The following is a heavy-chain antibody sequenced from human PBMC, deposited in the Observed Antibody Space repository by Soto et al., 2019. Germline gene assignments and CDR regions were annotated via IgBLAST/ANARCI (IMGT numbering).Heavy chain of an antibody. V-gene: IGHV6-1*01. D-gene: IGHD3-10*01. J-gene: IGHJ6*02. CDR1: GDSVSSNSAA. CDR3: ARDPGGITMVRGVIITRDYYGMDV. Sequence: SQTLSLTCAISGDSVSSNSAAWNWIRQSPSRGPEWLGRTYYRSKWYNDYAVSVKSRITINPDTSKNQFSLQLNSVTPEDTAVYYCARDPGGITMVRGVIITRDYYGMDVWGQGTTVTVSS. CDR2: TYYRSKWYN.